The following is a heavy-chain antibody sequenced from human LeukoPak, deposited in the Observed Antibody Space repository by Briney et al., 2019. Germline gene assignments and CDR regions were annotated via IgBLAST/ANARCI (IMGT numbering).Heavy chain of an antibody. CDR3: ATTCRGGSCFDAFDI. CDR2: INHSGST. D-gene: IGHD2-15*01. V-gene: IGHV4-34*01. CDR1: GGSFSGYY. J-gene: IGHJ3*02. Sequence: SETLSLTCAVYGGSFSGYYWSWIRQPPGKGLEWIGEINHSGSTNYNPSLKSRVTMSVDTSKNQFSLKLSSVTAADTAVYYCATTCRGGSCFDAFDIWGQGTMVTVSS.